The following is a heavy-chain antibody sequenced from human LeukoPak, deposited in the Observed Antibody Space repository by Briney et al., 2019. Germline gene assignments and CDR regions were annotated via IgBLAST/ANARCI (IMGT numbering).Heavy chain of an antibody. V-gene: IGHV3-30*18. CDR1: GFTFSSYG. D-gene: IGHD5-18*01. CDR2: ISYDGSNK. Sequence: GGSLRLSCAASGFTFSSYGMHWVRQAPGKGLEWVAVISYDGSNKYYADSVKGRFTISRDNSKNTLYLQMNSLRAEDTAVYYCAKVRLGWIQLSDYWGQGTLVTVSS. CDR3: AKVRLGWIQLSDY. J-gene: IGHJ4*02.